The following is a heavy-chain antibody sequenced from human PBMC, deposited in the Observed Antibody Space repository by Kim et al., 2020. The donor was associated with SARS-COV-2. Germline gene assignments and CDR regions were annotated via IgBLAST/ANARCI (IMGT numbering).Heavy chain of an antibody. CDR1: GGSISSYY. J-gene: IGHJ4*02. CDR2: IYTSGST. V-gene: IGHV4-4*07. Sequence: SETLSLTCTVSGGSISSYYWSWIRQPAGKGLEWIGRIYTSGSTNYNPSLKSRVTMSVDTSKNQFSLKLSSVTAADTAVYYCAREVSGYSSSWSLYYFDYWGQGTLVTVSS. CDR3: AREVSGYSSSWSLYYFDY. D-gene: IGHD6-13*01.